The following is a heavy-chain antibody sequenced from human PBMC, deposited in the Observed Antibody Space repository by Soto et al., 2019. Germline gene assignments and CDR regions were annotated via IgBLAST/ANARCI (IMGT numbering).Heavy chain of an antibody. CDR1: GGSISSYY. D-gene: IGHD2-8*01. Sequence: ASETLSLTCTVSGGSISSYYWSWIRQPPGKGLEWIGYIYYSGSTNYNPSLKSRVTISVDTSKNQFSLKLSSVTAADTAVYYCARGRPYDYCTNGVCSGSNDYYYYMDVWGKGTTVTVSS. V-gene: IGHV4-59*01. J-gene: IGHJ6*03. CDR3: ARGRPYDYCTNGVCSGSNDYYYYMDV. CDR2: IYYSGST.